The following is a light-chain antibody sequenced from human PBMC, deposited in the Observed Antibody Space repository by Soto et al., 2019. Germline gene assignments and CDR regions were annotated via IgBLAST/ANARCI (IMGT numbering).Light chain of an antibody. Sequence: QSVLTQPASVSGSPGQSITISCTGTSSDVGGYNYVSWYQHHPGKAPKLIIYEVSHRPSGASNHFSGYKSGNTASLTISGLQAEEAAAYYRSSYTTTITPCVFGTGTKVT. CDR1: SSDVGGYNY. J-gene: IGLJ1*01. CDR2: EVS. V-gene: IGLV2-14*01. CDR3: SSYTTTITPCV.